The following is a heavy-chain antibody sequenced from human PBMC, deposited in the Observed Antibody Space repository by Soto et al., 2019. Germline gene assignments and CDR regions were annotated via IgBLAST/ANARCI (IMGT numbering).Heavy chain of an antibody. CDR3: ARTREVPAAIGWFDP. Sequence: KPSETLSLTCTVSGGSISSYYWSWIRQPPGKGLEWIGYIYYSGSTNYNPSLKSRVTISVDTSKSQFSLKLSSVTAADTAVYYCARTREVPAAIGWFDPWGQGTLVTVSS. D-gene: IGHD2-2*01. V-gene: IGHV4-59*01. CDR2: IYYSGST. J-gene: IGHJ5*02. CDR1: GGSISSYY.